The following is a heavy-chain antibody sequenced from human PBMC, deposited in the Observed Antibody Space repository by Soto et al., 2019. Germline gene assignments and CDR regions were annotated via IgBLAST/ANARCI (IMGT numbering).Heavy chain of an antibody. Sequence: QVQLVQSGAEVKKPGASVKVSCKASGYTFTSYGISWVRQAPGQGLEWMGWISAYNGNTNYAQKLQGRVTMTTDTSTSTAYMELRSLRSDDTAMYYCARDARELNWNYRSYYYYYGMDVWGQGTTVTVSS. CDR3: ARDARELNWNYRSYYYYYGMDV. V-gene: IGHV1-18*01. J-gene: IGHJ6*02. CDR2: ISAYNGNT. CDR1: GYTFTSYG. D-gene: IGHD1-7*01.